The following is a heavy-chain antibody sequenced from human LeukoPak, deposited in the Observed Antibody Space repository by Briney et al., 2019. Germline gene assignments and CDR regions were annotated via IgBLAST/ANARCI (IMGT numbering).Heavy chain of an antibody. D-gene: IGHD3-10*01. CDR3: AREHSPHYYGSGSHDY. CDR1: GYTFTSYG. J-gene: IGHJ4*02. CDR2: ISAYNGNT. Sequence: GASVKVSCKASGYTFTSYGISWVRQAPGQGLERMGWISAYNGNTNYAQKLQGRVTMTTDTSTSTAYMELRSLRSDDTAVYYCAREHSPHYYGSGSHDYWGQGTLVTVSS. V-gene: IGHV1-18*01.